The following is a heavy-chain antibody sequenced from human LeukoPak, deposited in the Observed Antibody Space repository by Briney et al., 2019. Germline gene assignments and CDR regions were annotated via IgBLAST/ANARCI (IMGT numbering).Heavy chain of an antibody. CDR2: IYSGGST. CDR3: ARTIMGDTYGMDV. V-gene: IGHV3-53*01. CDR1: GFTVSSNY. Sequence: GGSLRLSCAASGFTVSSNYMSWVRQAPGKGLEWVSVIYSGGSTYYADSVKGRFTISRDNSKNTLYLQMNSLRADDTAVYYCARTIMGDTYGMDVWGHGTTVTVSS. J-gene: IGHJ6*02. D-gene: IGHD1-26*01.